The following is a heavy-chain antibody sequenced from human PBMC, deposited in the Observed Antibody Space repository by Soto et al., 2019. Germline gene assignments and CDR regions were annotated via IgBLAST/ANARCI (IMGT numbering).Heavy chain of an antibody. CDR3: ARTVATYYDFWSGYMGYYYYGMDV. D-gene: IGHD3-3*01. CDR1: GYTFTSYD. CDR2: MNPNSGNT. V-gene: IGHV1-8*01. Sequence: ASVKVSCKASGYTFTSYDINWVRQATGQGLEWMGWMNPNSGNTGYAQKFQGRVTMTRNTSISTAYMELSSLRSEDTAVYYCARTVATYYDFWSGYMGYYYYGMDVWGQGATVTVSS. J-gene: IGHJ6*02.